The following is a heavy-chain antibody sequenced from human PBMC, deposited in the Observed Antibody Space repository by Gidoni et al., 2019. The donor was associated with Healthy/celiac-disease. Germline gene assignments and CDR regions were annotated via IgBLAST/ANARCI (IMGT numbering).Heavy chain of an antibody. Sequence: QVQLVESGGGVVQPGRSLRLACAASGFTLSSYGMHWVRQAPGKGLEWVAVISYDGSNKYYADSVKGRFTISRDNSKNTLYLQMNSLRAEDTAVYYCAKDLSYGDLPAFDYWGQGTLVTVSS. CDR3: AKDLSYGDLPAFDY. D-gene: IGHD4-17*01. V-gene: IGHV3-30*18. CDR1: GFTLSSYG. CDR2: ISYDGSNK. J-gene: IGHJ4*02.